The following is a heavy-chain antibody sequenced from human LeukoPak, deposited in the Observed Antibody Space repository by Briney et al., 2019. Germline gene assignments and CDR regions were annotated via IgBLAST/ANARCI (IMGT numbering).Heavy chain of an antibody. Sequence: GGSLRLSCAASGFTFSSYAMHWVRQAPGKGLEWVAVISHDGSNKYYADSVKGRFTISRDNSKNTLYLQMNSLRAEDTAVYYCARGGSGYPDYYYYGMDVWGQGTAVTVSS. J-gene: IGHJ6*02. D-gene: IGHD3-22*01. CDR1: GFTFSSYA. CDR3: ARGGSGYPDYYYYGMDV. CDR2: ISHDGSNK. V-gene: IGHV3-30*04.